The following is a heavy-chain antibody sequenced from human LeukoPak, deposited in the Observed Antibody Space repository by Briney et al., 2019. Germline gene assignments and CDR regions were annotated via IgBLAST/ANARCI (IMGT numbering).Heavy chain of an antibody. CDR2: INHSGST. CDR1: GVSFSGYY. D-gene: IGHD3-3*01. Sequence: SETLSLTCAVYGVSFSGYYWSWIRQTPGKGLEWIGEINHSGSTNYNPSLKSRVTISVDTSKNQFSLKLSSVTAADTAVYYCATTIFGVVISSDYWGQGTLVTVSS. J-gene: IGHJ4*02. CDR3: ATTIFGVVISSDY. V-gene: IGHV4-34*01.